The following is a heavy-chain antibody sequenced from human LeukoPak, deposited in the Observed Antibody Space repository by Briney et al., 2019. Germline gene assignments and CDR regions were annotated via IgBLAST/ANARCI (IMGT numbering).Heavy chain of an antibody. V-gene: IGHV4-4*07. Sequence: SETLSLTCSVTGASVNSYYWSWIRQSAGKGLEWIGRYYNNGNSNVNPSLKSRITMSSDVSKNQVYLSVASLTVADTAIYYCARDTYCGTDCHYYYGDWGQGILVTVSS. CDR2: YYNNGNS. CDR3: ARDTYCGTDCHYYYGD. CDR1: GASVNSYY. D-gene: IGHD2-21*01. J-gene: IGHJ4*02.